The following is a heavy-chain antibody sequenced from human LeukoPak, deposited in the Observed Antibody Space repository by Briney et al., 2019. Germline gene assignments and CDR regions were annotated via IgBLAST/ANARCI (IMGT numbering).Heavy chain of an antibody. Sequence: GRSLRLSCAATGFTLENFDMYWVRQAPGKGLEWVAVMSSDESDEYYADSVQGRFTISRDDSKNTVYLQMNSLRAEDTAVYHCAKENWSDEWDYYFDYWGQGTLVTVSS. V-gene: IGHV3-30*18. CDR1: GFTLENFD. CDR2: MSSDESDE. J-gene: IGHJ4*02. D-gene: IGHD1-1*01. CDR3: AKENWSDEWDYYFDY.